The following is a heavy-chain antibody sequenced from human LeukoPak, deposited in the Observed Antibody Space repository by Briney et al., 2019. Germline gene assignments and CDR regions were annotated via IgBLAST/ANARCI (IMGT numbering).Heavy chain of an antibody. CDR1: GYSFTSYW. D-gene: IGHD1-26*01. CDR3: ARHRSGGYSSSDFNY. J-gene: IGHJ4*02. Sequence: GESLKISCKGSGYSFTSYWIGWVRQMPGKGLEWMGIIYPGDSDTRYSPSFQGQVTISADKSISAAYLQWSSLKASDTAIYYCARHRSGGYSSSDFNYWGQGTLVTVSP. V-gene: IGHV5-51*01. CDR2: IYPGDSDT.